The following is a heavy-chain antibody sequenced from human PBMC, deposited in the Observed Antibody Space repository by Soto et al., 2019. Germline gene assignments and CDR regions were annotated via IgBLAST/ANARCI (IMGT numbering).Heavy chain of an antibody. J-gene: IGHJ4*02. Sequence: SETLSLTCTVSGGSLSGFYWSWIRQPPGKALEWIGYVYNRGSTSYNPSLNGRVTLSLDATTNQFSLNLTSLTAADTAVYYCARFDGYSGPAEYWGQGTLVTVSS. CDR3: ARFDGYSGPAEY. V-gene: IGHV4-4*08. CDR2: VYNRGST. D-gene: IGHD5-12*01. CDR1: GGSLSGFY.